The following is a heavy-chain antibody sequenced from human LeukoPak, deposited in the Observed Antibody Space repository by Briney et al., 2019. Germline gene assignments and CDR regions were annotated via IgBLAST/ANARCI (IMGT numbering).Heavy chain of an antibody. D-gene: IGHD2-21*02. J-gene: IGHJ4*02. CDR2: VGGDEKT. CDR1: RFTFSGNA. CDR3: AKDLSWWVTADY. V-gene: IGHV3-23*01. Sequence: GGSLRLSWVASRFTFSGNAMSWVRQAPGRGLEWVSGVGGDEKTHYADFVRGRFTISRDNSKNTVFLQMNSLTVEDTAVYYCAKDLSWWVTADYWGQGALVTVSS.